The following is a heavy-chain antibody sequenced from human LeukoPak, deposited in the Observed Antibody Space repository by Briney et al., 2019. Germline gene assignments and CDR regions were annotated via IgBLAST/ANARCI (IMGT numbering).Heavy chain of an antibody. CDR2: IYYTGNT. CDR3: ARDALAGSPILTPPFDY. V-gene: IGHV4-59*01. Sequence: SETLSLTCTVSSGSISGYYWSWIQQPPGKGLEWIGYIYYTGNTNYNPSLKRRVTISVDTSKTQFPLKLSSVTAADTAVYYCARDALAGSPILTPPFDYLCLGTLVNESS. CDR1: SGSISGYY. D-gene: IGHD3-9*01. J-gene: IGHJ4*02.